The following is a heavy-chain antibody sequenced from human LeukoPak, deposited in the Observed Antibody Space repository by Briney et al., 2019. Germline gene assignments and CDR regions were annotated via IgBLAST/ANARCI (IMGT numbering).Heavy chain of an antibody. Sequence: GASLRLSCAAAGFTFSNYAMGWVRQAPGKGLEWVSLITGTGGSTFHPDSVKGRFTNSRDNSKSTLYLQMNSLRAEDTAVYYCAKGHQLVQLYFDYWGQGTLVTVSS. V-gene: IGHV3-23*01. D-gene: IGHD1-1*01. CDR1: GFTFSNYA. CDR3: AKGHQLVQLYFDY. J-gene: IGHJ4*02. CDR2: ITGTGGST.